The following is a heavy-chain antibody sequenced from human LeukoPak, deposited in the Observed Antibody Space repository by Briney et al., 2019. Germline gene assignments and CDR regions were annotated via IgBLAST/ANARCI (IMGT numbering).Heavy chain of an antibody. Sequence: GRSLRLSCAAFGFTFDDYAMHWVRQAPGKGLEWVSGISWNSGSIGYADSVKGRFTISRDNAKNSLYLQMNSLRAEDMALYYCAKGYYYDSSGYFDAFDIWGQGTMVTVSS. CDR2: ISWNSGSI. CDR3: AKGYYYDSSGYFDAFDI. CDR1: GFTFDDYA. D-gene: IGHD3-22*01. V-gene: IGHV3-9*03. J-gene: IGHJ3*02.